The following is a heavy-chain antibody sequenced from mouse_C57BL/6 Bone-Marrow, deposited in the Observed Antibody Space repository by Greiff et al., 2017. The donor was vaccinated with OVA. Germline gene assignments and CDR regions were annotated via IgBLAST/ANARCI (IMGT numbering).Heavy chain of an antibody. CDR2: IYPGDGDT. CDR1: GYAFSSSW. Sequence: QVQLKESGPELVKPGASVKISCKASGYAFSSSWMNWVKQRPGKGLEWIGRIYPGDGDTNYNGKFKGKATLTADKSSSTAYMQLSSLTSEDSAVYFCARGTTVVGHAMDYWGQGTSVTVSS. J-gene: IGHJ4*01. V-gene: IGHV1-82*01. D-gene: IGHD1-1*01. CDR3: ARGTTVVGHAMDY.